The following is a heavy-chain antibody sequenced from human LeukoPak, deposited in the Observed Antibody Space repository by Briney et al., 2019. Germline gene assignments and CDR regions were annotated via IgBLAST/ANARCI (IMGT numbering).Heavy chain of an antibody. D-gene: IGHD1-7*01. CDR1: GGTFSSYA. Sequence: SVKVSCKASGGTFSSYAISWVRQAPGQGLEWMGRIIPILGIANYAQKFQGRVTMTRDTSTSTVYMELSSLRSEDTAVYYCATDPGAGGWNYGGYWGQGTLVTVSS. CDR2: IIPILGIA. V-gene: IGHV1-69*04. CDR3: ATDPGAGGWNYGGY. J-gene: IGHJ4*02.